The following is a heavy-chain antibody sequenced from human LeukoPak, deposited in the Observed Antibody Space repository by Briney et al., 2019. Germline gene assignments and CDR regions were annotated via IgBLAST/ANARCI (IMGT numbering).Heavy chain of an antibody. J-gene: IGHJ3*02. D-gene: IGHD6-13*01. V-gene: IGHV1-24*01. CDR3: ATGLPSSSWSLDAFDI. Sequence: GASVKVSCKVSGYTLTELSMHWVRQAPGKGLEWMGGFDPEDGETIYAQKFQGRVTMTEDTSTGTAYMELSSLRSEDTAVYYCATGLPSSSWSLDAFDIWGQGTMVTVSS. CDR2: FDPEDGET. CDR1: GYTLTELS.